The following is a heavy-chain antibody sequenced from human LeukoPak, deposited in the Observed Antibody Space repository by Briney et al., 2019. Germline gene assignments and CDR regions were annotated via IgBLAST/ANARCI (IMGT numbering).Heavy chain of an antibody. Sequence: PGGSLRLSCVVSEFNFGNYWMSWVRQTPGKGLEWVANIKQDGSDRYYVDSVKGRFIISRDNAKNSLYLQMNSLRDEDTAVYFCAKDLFPEYSSSSFHYYYYYGMDVWGQGTTVTVSS. CDR3: AKDLFPEYSSSSFHYYYYYGMDV. J-gene: IGHJ6*02. CDR1: EFNFGNYW. V-gene: IGHV3-7*03. CDR2: IKQDGSDR. D-gene: IGHD6-6*01.